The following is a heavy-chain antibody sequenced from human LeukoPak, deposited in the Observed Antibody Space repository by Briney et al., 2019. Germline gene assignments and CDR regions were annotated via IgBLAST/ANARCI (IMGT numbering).Heavy chain of an antibody. V-gene: IGHV1-24*01. Sequence: ASVKVSCKVSGYTLTELSMHWVRQAPGKGLEWMGGFDPEDGETIYAQKFQGRVTMTEDTSTDTAYMELSSLRSEDTAVYYCATDLIDYGDPDAFDIWGQGTMVTVSS. D-gene: IGHD4-17*01. CDR1: GYTLTELS. J-gene: IGHJ3*02. CDR3: ATDLIDYGDPDAFDI. CDR2: FDPEDGET.